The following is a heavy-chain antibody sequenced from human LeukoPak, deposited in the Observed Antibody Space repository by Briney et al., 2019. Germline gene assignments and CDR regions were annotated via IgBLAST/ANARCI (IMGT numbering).Heavy chain of an antibody. V-gene: IGHV3-21*01. Sequence: GGSLRLSCAASGFTFSTYNMNWVRQAPGKGLEWVSSTSSGSGYIYYAGSVKGRFIISRDNAKNSLYLQMNSLRAEDTAVYYCAREGGGIDYWGQGTLVTVSS. CDR2: TSSGSGYI. CDR1: GFTFSTYN. CDR3: AREGGGIDY. D-gene: IGHD1-1*01. J-gene: IGHJ4*02.